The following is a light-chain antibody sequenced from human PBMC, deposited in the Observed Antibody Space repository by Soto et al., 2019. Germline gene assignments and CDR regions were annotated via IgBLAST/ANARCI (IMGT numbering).Light chain of an antibody. J-gene: IGLJ1*01. CDR3: CSYADSTTWV. V-gene: IGLV2-23*01. CDR2: EGS. Sequence: QSVLTQPASVSGSPGHSITISCTGTNSDVGSYNLVSWYQQNPGKAPKLIIYEGSKRPSGISNRFSGSKSGNTASLTISGLQAEDESDYYCCSYADSTTWVFGTGTKVTV. CDR1: NSDVGSYNL.